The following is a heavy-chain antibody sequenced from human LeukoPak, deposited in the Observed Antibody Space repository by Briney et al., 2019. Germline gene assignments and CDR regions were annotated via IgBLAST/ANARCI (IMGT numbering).Heavy chain of an antibody. CDR1: GYTFTSYG. CDR3: AREPIVGATPGMDV. CDR2: ISAYNGNT. D-gene: IGHD1-26*01. J-gene: IGHJ6*02. Sequence: ASVKVSCKASGYTFTSYGISWVRQAPGQGLEWKGWISAYNGNTNYAQKLQGRVSMTTDTSTSTAYMELRSLRSDDTAVYYCAREPIVGATPGMDVWGQGTTVTVSS. V-gene: IGHV1-18*01.